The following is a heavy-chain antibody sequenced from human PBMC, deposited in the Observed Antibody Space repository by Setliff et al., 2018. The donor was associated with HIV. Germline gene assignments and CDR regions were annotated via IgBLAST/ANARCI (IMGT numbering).Heavy chain of an antibody. CDR3: ARVRVAAVAPYFDF. CDR1: GFTFNTYS. Sequence: SCAASGFTFNTYSMNWVRQAPGKGLEWISYISGSSANIQYADSVKGRFTISRDNSKSTVYLQMGSLRAEDMAVYYCARVRVAAVAPYFDFWGQGALVTVSS. V-gene: IGHV3-64*02. D-gene: IGHD6-13*01. CDR2: ISGSSANI. J-gene: IGHJ4*02.